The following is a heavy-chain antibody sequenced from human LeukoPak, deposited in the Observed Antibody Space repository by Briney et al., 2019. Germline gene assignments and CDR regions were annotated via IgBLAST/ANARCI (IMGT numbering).Heavy chain of an antibody. D-gene: IGHD3-16*01. V-gene: IGHV1-69*04. CDR2: IIPIFGIA. CDR3: ARDGGTQHY. CDR1: GGTFSSYA. Sequence: ASVKVSCKASGGTFSSYAISWVRQAPGQGLERMGRIIPIFGIANYAQKFQGRVTITADKSTSTAYMELSSLRSEDTAVYYCARDGGTQHYWGQGTLVTVSS. J-gene: IGHJ4*02.